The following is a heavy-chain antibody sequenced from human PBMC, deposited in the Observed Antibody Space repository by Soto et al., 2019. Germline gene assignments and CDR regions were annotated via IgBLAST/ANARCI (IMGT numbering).Heavy chain of an antibody. CDR2: MYYSGHT. J-gene: IGHJ6*02. Sequence: PSETLSLTCTVSGGSISGSVYYWGWMRQSQGKGLEWIGSMYYSGHTAYNPSLKSRVAISIDTAKNQFSLKMSSVTAADTAVYYCARQALPYGSGSYYSGPTYYYGMDVWGQGTTVTVS. V-gene: IGHV4-39*01. CDR1: GGSISGSVYY. D-gene: IGHD3-10*01. CDR3: ARQALPYGSGSYYSGPTYYYGMDV.